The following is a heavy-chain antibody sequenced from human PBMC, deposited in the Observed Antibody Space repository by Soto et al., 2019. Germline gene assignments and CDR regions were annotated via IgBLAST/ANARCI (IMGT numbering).Heavy chain of an antibody. Sequence: QVQLVESGGGVVQPGRSLRLSCAASGFTFSSYAIHWVRQAPGKGLEWVTVTSYDGSNKYYADSVKGRFTISRDNSKSTLYLQMNRLRAEDTAVYFCARAGGSNKFYYYYYGMDVWGQGTTVTVSS. CDR1: GFTFSSYA. CDR3: ARAGGSNKFYYYYYGMDV. J-gene: IGHJ6*02. D-gene: IGHD6-13*01. CDR2: TSYDGSNK. V-gene: IGHV3-30-3*01.